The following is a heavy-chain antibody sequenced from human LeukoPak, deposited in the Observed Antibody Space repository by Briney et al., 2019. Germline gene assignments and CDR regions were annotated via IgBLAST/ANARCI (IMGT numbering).Heavy chain of an antibody. J-gene: IGHJ3*02. CDR3: ARGPYYYGSGSYYADAFDI. V-gene: IGHV5-51*01. Sequence: GESLKISCKGSGYSFTSYWIGWVRQMPGKGLEWMGIIYPGDSDTRYSPSFQGQVTISADKSISTAYLQWSSLKASDTAMYYCARGPYYYGSGSYYADAFDIWGQGTMATVSS. D-gene: IGHD3-10*01. CDR1: GYSFTSYW. CDR2: IYPGDSDT.